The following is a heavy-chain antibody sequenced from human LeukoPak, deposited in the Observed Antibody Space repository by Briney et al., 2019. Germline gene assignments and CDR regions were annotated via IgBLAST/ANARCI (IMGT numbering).Heavy chain of an antibody. J-gene: IGHJ6*03. D-gene: IGHD6-6*01. V-gene: IGHV4-4*07. CDR1: GGSISSYF. CDR3: ASHSSSSDYYYYYMDV. Sequence: SETLSLTCTVSGGSISSYFYIWIRQPAGKGLEWIGRIYASGSTNYNPSLKSRVTISVDTSKNQFSLKLSSVTAADTAVYYCASHSSSSDYYYYYMDVWGKGTTVTVSS. CDR2: IYASGST.